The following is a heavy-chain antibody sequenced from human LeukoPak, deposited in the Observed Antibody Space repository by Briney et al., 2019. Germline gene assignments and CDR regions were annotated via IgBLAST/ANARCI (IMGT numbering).Heavy chain of an antibody. J-gene: IGHJ6*03. Sequence: ASVKVSCNASGGTSSTYTITWVRQAPGQGLEWMGGIIPIFRTPNYAQKFQGRVTITTDESTSTAYMELSSLKSEDTAIYYCARVDRYYFYLDVWGKGTTVTVSS. CDR1: GGTSSTYT. V-gene: IGHV1-69*05. CDR2: IIPIFRTP. CDR3: ARVDRYYFYLDV.